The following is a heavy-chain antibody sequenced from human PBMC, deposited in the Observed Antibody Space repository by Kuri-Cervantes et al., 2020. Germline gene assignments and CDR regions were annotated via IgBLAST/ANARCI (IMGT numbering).Heavy chain of an antibody. V-gene: IGHV3-33*03. Sequence: LSLTCAASGFTFSSYGMHWVRQAPGKGLEWVAVIWYDGSNKYYADSVKGRFTISRDNAKNSLYLQMNSLRAEDAALYYCAKGPKEYYYGSGSYLPLYYFDYWGQGTLVTVSS. D-gene: IGHD3-10*01. J-gene: IGHJ4*02. CDR2: IWYDGSNK. CDR3: AKGPKEYYYGSGSYLPLYYFDY. CDR1: GFTFSSYG.